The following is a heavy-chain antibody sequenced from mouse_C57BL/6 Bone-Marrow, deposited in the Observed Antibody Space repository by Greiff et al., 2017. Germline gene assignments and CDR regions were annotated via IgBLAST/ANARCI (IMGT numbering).Heavy chain of an antibody. V-gene: IGHV5-4*01. Sequence: EVQRVESGGGLVKPGGSLKLSCAASGFTFSSYAMSWVRQTPEKRLEWVATISDGGSYTYYPDNVKGRFTISRDNAKNNLYLQMSHLKSEDTAMYYCARDGYYVSWFAYWGQGTLVTVSA. CDR3: ARDGYYVSWFAY. J-gene: IGHJ3*01. CDR1: GFTFSSYA. D-gene: IGHD2-3*01. CDR2: ISDGGSYT.